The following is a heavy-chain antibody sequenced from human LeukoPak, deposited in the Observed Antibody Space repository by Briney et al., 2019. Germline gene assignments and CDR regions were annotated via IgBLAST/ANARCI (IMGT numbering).Heavy chain of an antibody. D-gene: IGHD1-26*01. V-gene: IGHV3-23*01. CDR2: ISGSGVGT. Sequence: GGSLRLSCAASGFTFSNYAMIWVRQAPGKGLEWVSGISGSGVGTYYADSAKGRFTISRDNSRNMLYLQMNSLRADDTAIYYCAERGGDYWGQGTLVTVSS. J-gene: IGHJ4*02. CDR1: GFTFSNYA. CDR3: AERGGDY.